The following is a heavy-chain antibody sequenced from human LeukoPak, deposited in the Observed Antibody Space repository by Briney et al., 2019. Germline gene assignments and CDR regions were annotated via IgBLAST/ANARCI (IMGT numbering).Heavy chain of an antibody. Sequence: ASVKVSCKASGYTFTSYGISRVRQAPGQGLEWMGWISAYNGNTNYAQKLQGRVTMTTDTSTSTAYTELRSLRSDDTAVYYCARVRQTGTPNYWGQGTLVTVSS. CDR3: ARVRQTGTPNY. J-gene: IGHJ4*02. D-gene: IGHD1-1*01. CDR1: GYTFTSYG. CDR2: ISAYNGNT. V-gene: IGHV1-18*01.